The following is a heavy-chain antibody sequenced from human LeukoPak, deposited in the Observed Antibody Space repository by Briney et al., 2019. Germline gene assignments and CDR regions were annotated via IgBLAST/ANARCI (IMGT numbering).Heavy chain of an antibody. CDR1: GFTFSSYG. D-gene: IGHD1-26*01. CDR3: AKRPMAGSGSSPNRHFDY. J-gene: IGHJ4*02. V-gene: IGHV3-33*06. CDR2: IWYDGSNK. Sequence: GRSLRLSCAASGFTFSSYGMHWVRQAPGKGLEWVAVIWYDGSNKYYADSVKGRFTISRDNSKNTLYLQTNSLRAEDTAVYYCAKRPMAGSGSSPNRHFDYWGQGTLVTVSS.